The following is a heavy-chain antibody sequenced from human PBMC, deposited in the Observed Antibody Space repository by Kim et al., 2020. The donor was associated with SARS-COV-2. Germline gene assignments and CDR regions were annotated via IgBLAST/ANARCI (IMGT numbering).Heavy chain of an antibody. CDR2: INPSGGTT. D-gene: IGHD3-10*01. CDR1: GYTFTSYY. V-gene: IGHV1-46*01. J-gene: IGHJ6*03. CDR3: ARGARKVRGADYDHYYMDV. Sequence: ASVKVSCKASGYTFTSYYMHWVRQAPGRGLEWMGIINPSGGTTTYSQKFQGRVSMTRDRSRSTVYMELSSLRYEDTAVYYCARGARKVRGADYDHYYMDVWGKGATVTVS.